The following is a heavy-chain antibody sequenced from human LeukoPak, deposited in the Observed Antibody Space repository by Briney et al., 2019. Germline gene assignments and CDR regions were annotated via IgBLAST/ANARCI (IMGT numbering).Heavy chain of an antibody. CDR2: TYYRSKWYN. J-gene: IGHJ4*02. CDR3: AKAVRSPASFDF. V-gene: IGHV6-1*01. Sequence: SQTLSLTCAISGDTVSSNSAAWNWIRQSPSRGLEWLGRTYYRSKWYNDYAVSLKSRITINPDTSKNQFSLQLTSVTPEDTAVYYWAKAVRSPASFDFWGQGTMVTVSS. CDR1: GDTVSSNSAA.